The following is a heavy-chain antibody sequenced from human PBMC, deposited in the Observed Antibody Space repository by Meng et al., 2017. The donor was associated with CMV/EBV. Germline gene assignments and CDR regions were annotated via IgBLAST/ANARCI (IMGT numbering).Heavy chain of an antibody. V-gene: IGHV6-1*01. D-gene: IGHD3-10*01. CDR1: TAA. J-gene: IGHJ5*02. CDR2: TYYRSKLYN. CDR3: ARDQRYYGSGSYYNSGWFDP. Sequence: TAACTWIRQSPSRGLEWLGRTYYRSKLYNDYAVSVKSRITIHPDTSKNQFSLQLNSVTPEDTAVYYCARDQRYYGSGSYYNSGWFDPWGQGTLVTVSS.